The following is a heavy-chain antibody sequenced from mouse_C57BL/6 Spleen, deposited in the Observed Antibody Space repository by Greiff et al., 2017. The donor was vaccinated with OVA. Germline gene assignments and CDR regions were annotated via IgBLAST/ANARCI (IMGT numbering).Heavy chain of an antibody. Sequence: EVKLQQSGPELVKPGASVKISCKASGYTFTDYYMNWVKQSHGKSLEWIGDINPNNGGTSYNQKFKGKATLTVDKSSSTAYMELRSLTSEDSAVYYCARGLLRGAMDYWGQGTSVTVSS. J-gene: IGHJ4*01. D-gene: IGHD1-1*01. V-gene: IGHV1-26*01. CDR2: INPNNGGT. CDR1: GYTFTDYY. CDR3: ARGLLRGAMDY.